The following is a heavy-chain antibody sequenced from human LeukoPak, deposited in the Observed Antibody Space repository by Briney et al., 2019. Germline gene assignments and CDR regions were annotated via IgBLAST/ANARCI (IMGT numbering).Heavy chain of an antibody. V-gene: IGHV3-48*03. D-gene: IGHD6-19*01. J-gene: IGHJ4*02. CDR2: ISSSGSTI. CDR1: GFTFSSYE. CDR3: VVVREGGWYYFDY. Sequence: GGSLRLSCAASGFTFSSYEMNWVRQALGKGLEWVSYISSSGSTIYYADSVKGRFTISRDNAKNSLYLQMNSLRAEDTAVYYCVVVREGGWYYFDYWGQGTLVTVSS.